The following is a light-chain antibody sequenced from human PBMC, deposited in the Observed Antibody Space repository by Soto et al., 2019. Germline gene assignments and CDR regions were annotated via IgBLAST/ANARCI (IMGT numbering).Light chain of an antibody. CDR2: GAS. CDR3: QQYDSWPLT. CDR1: QSVSNTY. Sequence: EFVLTQSACTLSWSPGERATLSCRASQSVSNTYLAWYQQKPGQAPRLLIYGASTRATGIPDRFRGSGYGTEFNLTISSLQSEDFAVYYCQQYDSWPLTFGGGTKVDIK. J-gene: IGKJ4*01. V-gene: IGKV3-20*01.